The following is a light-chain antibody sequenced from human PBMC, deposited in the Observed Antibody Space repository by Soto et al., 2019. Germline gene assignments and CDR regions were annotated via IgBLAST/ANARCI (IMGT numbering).Light chain of an antibody. V-gene: IGKV1-39*01. CDR3: QQSFRTPLT. CDR2: SAF. Sequence: DIQMTQSPSSLSASIGDRVTITCRAGQNIGSFLNWYQQKPGEAPRLLVYSAFRIQSGVPSRFSGSESGTDFTLTISSLQPEDFATYYCQQSFRTPLTFGQGTKVDIK. J-gene: IGKJ1*01. CDR1: QNIGSF.